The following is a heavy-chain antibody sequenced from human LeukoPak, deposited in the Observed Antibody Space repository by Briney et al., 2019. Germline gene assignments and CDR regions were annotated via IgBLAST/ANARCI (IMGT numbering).Heavy chain of an antibody. J-gene: IGHJ3*02. CDR1: GGSFSGYY. Sequence: SETLSLTCAVYGGSFSGYYWSWIRQPPGKGLEWIGEINHSGSTNYNPSLKSRVIISVDTSKNQFSLKLSSVTAADTAVYHCATRNSGSYSIWGQGTMVTVSS. V-gene: IGHV4-34*01. CDR3: ATRNSGSYSI. CDR2: INHSGST. D-gene: IGHD1-26*01.